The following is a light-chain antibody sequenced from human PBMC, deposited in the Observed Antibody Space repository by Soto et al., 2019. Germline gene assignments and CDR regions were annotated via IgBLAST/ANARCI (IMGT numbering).Light chain of an antibody. CDR2: DAS. CDR3: QQRSNWPLT. J-gene: IGKJ4*01. CDR1: QSVSSY. Sequence: EIVLTQSPATLSLSPGERDTLSCRASQSVSSYLAWYQQKPGQAPRILIYDASNRDTGIPARFSGSGSGTDFTLTISRLEPEDFEVYYCQQRSNWPLTFGGGTKVDIK. V-gene: IGKV3-11*01.